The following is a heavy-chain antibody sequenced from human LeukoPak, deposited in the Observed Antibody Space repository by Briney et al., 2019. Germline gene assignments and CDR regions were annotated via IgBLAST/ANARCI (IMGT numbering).Heavy chain of an antibody. CDR2: IYTSGST. D-gene: IGHD6-6*01. Sequence: SETLSLTCTVSGGSISSYYWSWIRQPAGKGLEWIGRIYTSGSTNYNPSLKSRVTMSVDTSKNQFSLKLSSVTAADTAVYYCARGLAARLGPFYYYYYMDVWGKGTTVTVSS. J-gene: IGHJ6*03. CDR3: ARGLAARLGPFYYYYYMDV. CDR1: GGSISSYY. V-gene: IGHV4-4*07.